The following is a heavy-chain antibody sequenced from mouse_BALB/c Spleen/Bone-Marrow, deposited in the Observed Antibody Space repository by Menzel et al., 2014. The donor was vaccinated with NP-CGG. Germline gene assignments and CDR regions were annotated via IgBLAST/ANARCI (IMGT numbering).Heavy chain of an antibody. CDR1: GYAFSSSW. CDR2: IYLGDGDT. D-gene: IGHD4-1*01. J-gene: IGHJ3*01. V-gene: IGHV1-82*01. Sequence: VQLQQSGPELVKPGASVKISCKASGYAFSSSWMNWVKQRPGQGLEWIGRIYLGDGDTNYNGKFKGKATLTADKSSSTAYMQLSSLTSVDSAVYFCATTGTGAYWGQGTLVTVSA. CDR3: ATTGTGAY.